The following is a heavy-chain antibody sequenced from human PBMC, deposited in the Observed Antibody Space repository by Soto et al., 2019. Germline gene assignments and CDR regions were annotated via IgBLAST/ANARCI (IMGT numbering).Heavy chain of an antibody. V-gene: IGHV4-30-4*01. Sequence: SETLSLTCTVSGGSISSGDYYWSWIRQPPGKGLEWIGYIYYSGSTYYNPSLKSRVTISVDTSKNQFSLKLSSVTAADTAVYYCARRGDGYTQSFDYWGQGTLVTVSS. J-gene: IGHJ4*02. CDR3: ARRGDGYTQSFDY. CDR1: GGSISSGDYY. D-gene: IGHD3-16*01. CDR2: IYYSGST.